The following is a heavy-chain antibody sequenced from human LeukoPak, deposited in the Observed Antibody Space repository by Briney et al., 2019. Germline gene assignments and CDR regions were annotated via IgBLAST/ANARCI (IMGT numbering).Heavy chain of an antibody. Sequence: ASVKVSCKASGYTFTGYYMHWVRQAPGQGLEWMGIINPSGDSTTYAQKFQGRVTMTRDMSTSTAYMELSSLRSEDTAVYYCSSGGLRRGYFDYWGQGTLVTVSS. CDR2: INPSGDST. V-gene: IGHV1-46*03. CDR1: GYTFTGYY. CDR3: SSGGLRRGYFDY. J-gene: IGHJ4*02. D-gene: IGHD4-17*01.